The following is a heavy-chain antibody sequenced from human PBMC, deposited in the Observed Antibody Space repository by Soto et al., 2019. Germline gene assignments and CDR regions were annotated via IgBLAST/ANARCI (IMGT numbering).Heavy chain of an antibody. D-gene: IGHD3-22*01. J-gene: IGHJ4*02. CDR1: GFTFRSHA. CDR2: ISGGGDDT. Sequence: LRLSCAASGFTFRSHAMTWVRQAPGKGLEWVSGISGGGDDTSYTESVEGRFTISRDNSKNTLFLQMDSLRVQDTAVYYCAKESYYDTSGYLGHWGQGTLVTVSS. V-gene: IGHV3-23*01. CDR3: AKESYYDTSGYLGH.